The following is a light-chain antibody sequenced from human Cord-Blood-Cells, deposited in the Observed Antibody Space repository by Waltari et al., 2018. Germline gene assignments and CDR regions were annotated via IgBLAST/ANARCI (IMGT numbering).Light chain of an antibody. V-gene: IGLV2-8*01. Sequence: QSALTQPPSASGSPGQSVTISCTGTSSDVGGYNYVSWYQQHPGKAPKLMIYEVSKRPSGVPDRVSGSKAGNTASRTVSGLQAEDEADYYCSSYASSNNYGFGTGTKVTVL. CDR1: SSDVGGYNY. J-gene: IGLJ1*01. CDR3: SSYASSNNYG. CDR2: EVS.